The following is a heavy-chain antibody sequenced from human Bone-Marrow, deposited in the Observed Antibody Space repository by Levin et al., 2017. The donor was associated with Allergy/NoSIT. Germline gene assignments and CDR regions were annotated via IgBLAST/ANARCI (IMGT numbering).Heavy chain of an antibody. J-gene: IGHJ4*02. V-gene: IGHV1-69*13. Sequence: SVKVSCKASGGTFSSHGISWVRQAPGQGLEWMGGIIPIFDSANYAQNFHGRLTITADESTSTAYMELSSLRSEDTALYYCATTGIASSANYFGYWGQGTLVTVSS. CDR3: ATTGIASSANYFGY. CDR1: GGTFSSHG. CDR2: IIPIFDSA. D-gene: IGHD3-9*01.